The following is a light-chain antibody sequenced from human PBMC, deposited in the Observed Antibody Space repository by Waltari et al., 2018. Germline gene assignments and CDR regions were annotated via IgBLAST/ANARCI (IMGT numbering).Light chain of an antibody. CDR1: QSISRY. J-gene: IGKJ1*01. CDR3: QHHFRLPAT. Sequence: IMLTQSPGTLSLSPGERATLSCRASQSISRYFAGYQQTPGQAPRLLIYGASTRATGIPDRFSGSGSVTDFSLTISGLEPEDSAVYYCQHHFRLPATFGQGTKVEIK. CDR2: GAS. V-gene: IGKV3-20*01.